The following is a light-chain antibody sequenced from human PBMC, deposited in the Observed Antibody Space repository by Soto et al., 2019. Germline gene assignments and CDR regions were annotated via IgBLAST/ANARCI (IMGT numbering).Light chain of an antibody. V-gene: IGLV2-8*01. CDR2: EVS. J-gene: IGLJ1*01. CDR3: SSYGGNFNYV. Sequence: QSALTQPPSASGSPGQSVTISCTGTSSDVGGYNYVSWYQQHPGKAPKLMIYEVSKRPSGVPDRFSGSKSGNTASLTVSGLQAEDEADYYCSSYGGNFNYVFGTGTKVTVL. CDR1: SSDVGGYNY.